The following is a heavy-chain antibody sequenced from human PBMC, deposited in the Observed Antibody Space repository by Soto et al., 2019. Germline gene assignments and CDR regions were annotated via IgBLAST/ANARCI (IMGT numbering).Heavy chain of an antibody. V-gene: IGHV2-5*02. Sequence: QITLEESGPTLVKPTQTLTLTCSFSGFSFSTREVGVGWIRQPPGKALEWLALIYWDDDKRHSPFLKRRLTITKDTSKNQVVLTMNNMDPVDTATYYCARSGGYSSSAYFDYWGQGILVTVSS. D-gene: IGHD6-6*01. J-gene: IGHJ4*02. CDR2: IYWDDDK. CDR1: GFSFSTREVG. CDR3: ARSGGYSSSAYFDY.